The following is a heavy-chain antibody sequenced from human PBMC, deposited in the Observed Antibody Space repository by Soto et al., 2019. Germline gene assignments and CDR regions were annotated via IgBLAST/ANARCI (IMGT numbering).Heavy chain of an antibody. CDR1: CGSISSYY. Sequence: PSETLSLTCTAYCGSISSYYWSWIRQPPGKGLEWIGYIYYSGSTNYNPSLKSRVTISVDTSKNQFSLKLSSVTAADTAVYYCASLGSGYYLALDYWGQGTLVTVS. J-gene: IGHJ4*02. CDR2: IYYSGST. V-gene: IGHV4-59*01. D-gene: IGHD3-22*01. CDR3: ASLGSGYYLALDY.